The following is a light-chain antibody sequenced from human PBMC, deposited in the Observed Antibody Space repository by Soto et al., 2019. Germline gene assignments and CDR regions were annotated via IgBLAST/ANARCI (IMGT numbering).Light chain of an antibody. CDR2: EGT. J-gene: IGLJ3*02. Sequence: QSALTQPASVSGSPGQSITISCTGTSSDVGNYNLVSWYQQHPGKAPKLMIYEGTKRPSGVSDRFSGSKSANTASLTISGLQAEDEADYYCLVFDSSLTGWVFGGGTKLTVL. V-gene: IGLV2-23*01. CDR3: LVFDSSLTGWV. CDR1: SSDVGNYNL.